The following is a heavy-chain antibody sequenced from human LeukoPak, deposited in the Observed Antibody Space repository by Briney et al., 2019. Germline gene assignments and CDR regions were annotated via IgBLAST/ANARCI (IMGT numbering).Heavy chain of an antibody. CDR2: INPDGSWT. D-gene: IGHD2-15*01. CDR1: EFTFSTYW. V-gene: IGHV3-74*01. Sequence: GGSLRLSCIDSEFTFSTYWMHWVRQAPGEGPVWVSRINPDGSWTDYADSVKGRFTISRDNAKNTLYLQMNSLRAEDTAVYYCARDLAGSRDKWGQGTLVTASS. J-gene: IGHJ4*02. CDR3: ARDLAGSRDK.